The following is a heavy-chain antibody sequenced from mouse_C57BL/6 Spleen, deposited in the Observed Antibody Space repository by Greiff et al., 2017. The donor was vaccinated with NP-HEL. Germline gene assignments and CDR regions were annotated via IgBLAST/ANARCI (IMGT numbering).Heavy chain of an antibody. Sequence: VQLKQSVAELVRPGASVKLSCTASGFNIKNTYMHWVKQRPEQGLEWIGRIDPANGNTKYAPKFQGKATITADTPSNTAYLQLSSLTSEDTAISYCARYAAVVAPFDYWGQGTTLTVSS. CDR2: IDPANGNT. CDR3: ARYAAVVAPFDY. CDR1: GFNIKNTY. D-gene: IGHD1-1*01. V-gene: IGHV14-3*01. J-gene: IGHJ2*01.